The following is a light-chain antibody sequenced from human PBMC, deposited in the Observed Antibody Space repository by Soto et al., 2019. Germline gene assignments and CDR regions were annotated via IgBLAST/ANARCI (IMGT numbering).Light chain of an antibody. V-gene: IGKV3-20*01. CDR2: GVS. Sequence: ETVMTQSPATLSGSPGQRDTLSCRASQSVRSDYFAWYQQKPGQAPRVIIFGVSTRATGVPDRFSGSGSGTDFTLTISRLEPEDFALYYCQQYGNSPLTFGGGTKVDI. J-gene: IGKJ4*01. CDR1: QSVRSDY. CDR3: QQYGNSPLT.